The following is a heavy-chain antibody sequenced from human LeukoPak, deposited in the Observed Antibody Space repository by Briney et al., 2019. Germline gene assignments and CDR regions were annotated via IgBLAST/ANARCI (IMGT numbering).Heavy chain of an antibody. V-gene: IGHV4-61*01. CDR3: ATSRGVLTPFDY. Sequence: PSETLSLTCTVSGGSISTSSYYWSWIRQPPGKGLEWIGYFYYSGSTNYNPSLKRRVTISGDTSKNQFSLKLNSVTAADTAVYYCATSRGVLTPFDYWGQGTLVTVSS. CDR2: FYYSGST. J-gene: IGHJ4*02. CDR1: GGSISTSSYY. D-gene: IGHD3-10*01.